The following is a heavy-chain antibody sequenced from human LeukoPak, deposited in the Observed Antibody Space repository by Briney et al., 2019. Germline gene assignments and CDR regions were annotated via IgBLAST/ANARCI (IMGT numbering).Heavy chain of an antibody. Sequence: PSETLSLTCTVSGGSISNYYWSWIRQPPGKGLEWIGYIYNSGRTNYNPSLKSRVTISVDTSKNQFSLKLSSVTAADTAVYYCARHLVGATALGYWGQGTLVTVSS. J-gene: IGHJ4*02. CDR2: IYNSGRT. CDR1: GGSISNYY. CDR3: ARHLVGATALGY. V-gene: IGHV4-59*08. D-gene: IGHD1-26*01.